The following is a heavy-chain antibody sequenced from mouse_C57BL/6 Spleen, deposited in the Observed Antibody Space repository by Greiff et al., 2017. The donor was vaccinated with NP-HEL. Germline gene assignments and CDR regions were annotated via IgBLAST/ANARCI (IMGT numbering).Heavy chain of an antibody. D-gene: IGHD2-4*01. CDR3: ERKGTPHYDYDGAEFAD. CDR2: ILPGSGST. CDR1: GYTFTGYW. Sequence: QVQLQQSGAELMKPGASVKLSCKATGYTFTGYWIEWVKQRPGHGLEWIGEILPGSGSTNYNEKFKGKATFTADKSSNTAYMQLSSLTTEDSASYYCERKGTPHYDYDGAEFADWGQGTLVTVSA. V-gene: IGHV1-9*01. J-gene: IGHJ3*01.